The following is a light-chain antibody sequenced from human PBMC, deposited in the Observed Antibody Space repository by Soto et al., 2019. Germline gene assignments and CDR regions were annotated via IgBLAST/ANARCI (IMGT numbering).Light chain of an antibody. CDR3: SSYTSSSTLGV. V-gene: IGLV2-14*01. J-gene: IGLJ3*02. CDR1: SSDVGDYNY. CDR2: DVS. Sequence: QSALTQPASVSGSPGQSIIISCTGTSSDVGDYNYVSWYQQHPGKAPKLMIYDVSNRPSGVSDRFSGSKSGNTASLTISGLQAEDEADYYCSSYTSSSTLGVFGGGTKVTVL.